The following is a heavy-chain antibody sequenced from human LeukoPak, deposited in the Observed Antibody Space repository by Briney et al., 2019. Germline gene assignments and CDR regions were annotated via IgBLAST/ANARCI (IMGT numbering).Heavy chain of an antibody. CDR2: INQYGNDK. Sequence: RPGGSLRLSCAASGFTFSNYWMSWVRQAPGKGLEWVGNINQYGNDKYYVDSVKGRFTISRDNAKNSLYLQMNSLRAEDTAIYYCLREETIVVIREPPPRGQGTLVTVSS. CDR3: LREETIVVIREPPP. CDR1: GFTFSNYW. V-gene: IGHV3-7*01. D-gene: IGHD3-22*01. J-gene: IGHJ4*02.